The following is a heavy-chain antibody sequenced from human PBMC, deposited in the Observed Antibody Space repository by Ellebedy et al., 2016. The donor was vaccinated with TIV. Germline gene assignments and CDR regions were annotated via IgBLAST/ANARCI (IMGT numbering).Heavy chain of an antibody. V-gene: IGHV1-2*02. Sequence: ASVKVSCKVSGYTFTAYYIHWVRQAPGQGLEYMGWINPNGGDTTYIQKFQGRVTMTTVRPVSTAYMELSGLTSDDTAVYYCARDARRGHSYGSEILRNNWFDPWGQGTLVTVSS. CDR1: GYTFTAYY. CDR3: ARDARRGHSYGSEILRNNWFDP. D-gene: IGHD5-12*01. J-gene: IGHJ5*02. CDR2: INPNGGDT.